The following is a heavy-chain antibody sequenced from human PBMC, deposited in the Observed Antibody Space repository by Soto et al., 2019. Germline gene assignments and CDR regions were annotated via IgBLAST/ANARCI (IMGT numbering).Heavy chain of an antibody. CDR2: IYYSGST. Sequence: SEALSVTCTVSGVSISRYYWSWIRQPPGKGLEWIGYIYYSGSTNYNPSLKSRVTISVDTSKNQFSLKLSSVTAADTAVYYCARAKAPLYSSSWYWFDPWGQGTLVTVS. CDR1: GVSISRYY. CDR3: ARAKAPLYSSSWYWFDP. J-gene: IGHJ5*02. D-gene: IGHD6-13*01. V-gene: IGHV4-59*08.